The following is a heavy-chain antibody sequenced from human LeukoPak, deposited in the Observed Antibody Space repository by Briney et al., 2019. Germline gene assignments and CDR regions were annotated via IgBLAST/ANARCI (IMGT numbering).Heavy chain of an antibody. D-gene: IGHD5-18*01. J-gene: IGHJ4*02. Sequence: GGSLRLSCAASGFTFSSHSMNWVRQAPGKGPEWISYISSSGTTIYYADSVKGRFTISRDNAKNSLYLQMNSLRAEDTAVYYCARVGHSYGVDYWGQGILVTVSS. CDR3: ARVGHSYGVDY. CDR2: ISSSGTTI. V-gene: IGHV3-48*04. CDR1: GFTFSSHS.